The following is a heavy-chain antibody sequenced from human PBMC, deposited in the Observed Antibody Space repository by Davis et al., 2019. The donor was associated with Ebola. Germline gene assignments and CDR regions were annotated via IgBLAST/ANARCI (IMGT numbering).Heavy chain of an antibody. D-gene: IGHD3-3*01. CDR3: ARSGITIFGVVIVHNWFDP. V-gene: IGHV1-18*01. J-gene: IGHJ5*02. Sequence: AASVKVSCKASGYTFTSYAITWVRQAHGQGLEWMGWISAYNGNTNYAQKLQGRVTMTTDTSTSTAYMELRSLRSDDTAVYYCARSGITIFGVVIVHNWFDPWGQGTLVTVSS. CDR1: GYTFTSYA. CDR2: ISAYNGNT.